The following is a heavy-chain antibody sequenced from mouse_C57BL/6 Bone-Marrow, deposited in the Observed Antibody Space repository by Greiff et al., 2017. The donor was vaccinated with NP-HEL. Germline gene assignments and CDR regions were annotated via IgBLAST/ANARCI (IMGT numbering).Heavy chain of an antibody. CDR3: AREGNYYGSSLLDY. Sequence: EVKLMESGGGLVKPGGSLKLSCAASGFTFSSYAMSWVRQTPEKRLEWVATISDGGSYTYYPANVKGRFTISRDNAKNNLYLQMSHLKSEDTAMYYCAREGNYYGSSLLDYWGQGTTLTVSS. CDR2: ISDGGSYT. D-gene: IGHD1-1*01. V-gene: IGHV5-4*01. J-gene: IGHJ2*01. CDR1: GFTFSSYA.